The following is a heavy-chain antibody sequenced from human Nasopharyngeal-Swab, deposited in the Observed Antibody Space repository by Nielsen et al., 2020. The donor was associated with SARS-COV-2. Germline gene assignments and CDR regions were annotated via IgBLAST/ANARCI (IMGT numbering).Heavy chain of an antibody. V-gene: IGHV5-51*01. CDR2: IYPADSDS. Sequence: GESLKISCKGSGYIFTSYWIGWVRQMPGKGLEWMGIIYPADSDSRYSLSFQGQVSISVDKSISTAYLQWNTLKASDTAIYFCVRRAFSASYFYFDYWGPGTLVTVSS. CDR1: GYIFTSYW. CDR3: VRRAFSASYFYFDY. J-gene: IGHJ4*02. D-gene: IGHD1-26*01.